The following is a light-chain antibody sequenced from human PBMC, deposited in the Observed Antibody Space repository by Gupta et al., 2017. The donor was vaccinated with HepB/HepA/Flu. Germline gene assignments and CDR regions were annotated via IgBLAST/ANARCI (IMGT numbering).Light chain of an antibody. J-gene: IGLJ2*01. CDR1: NLGDKY. Sequence: SSELTPPPSVSVSPGQTASITCSGDNLGDKYACWYQQKPGQSPVLVIYRDSKRPTGIRERFSGSNSGNTATLTIGGTEAGDEDDYYGQAGDSSTVVFGGGTKLTVL. CDR3: QAGDSSTVV. V-gene: IGLV3-1*01. CDR2: RDS.